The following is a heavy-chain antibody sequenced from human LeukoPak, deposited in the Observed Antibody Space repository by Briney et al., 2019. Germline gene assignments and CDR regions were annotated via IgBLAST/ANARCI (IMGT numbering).Heavy chain of an antibody. CDR2: INHSGAT. V-gene: IGHV4-34*01. J-gene: IGHJ1*01. CDR3: ARSSRGDLITIFGVVIVGAKYFQH. CDR1: GGAFTGYY. Sequence: PSETLSLTCAGSGGAFTGYYWSWIRQPPGKGLEWIGEINHSGATNYNPSLKSRVTISVDTSKNQFSLKLSSVTAADTAVYYCARSSRGDLITIFGVVIVGAKYFQHWGQGTLVTVSS. D-gene: IGHD3-3*01.